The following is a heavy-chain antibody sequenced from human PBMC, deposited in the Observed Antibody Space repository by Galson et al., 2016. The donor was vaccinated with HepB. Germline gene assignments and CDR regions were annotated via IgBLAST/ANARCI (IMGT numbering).Heavy chain of an antibody. J-gene: IGHJ4*02. Sequence: SVKVSCKASGYTFTSYYMHWVRQAPGQGLEWMGIINPSVGSTSYAQKFQGRVTVTRDTSTSTVYMELSSLRSEDTAVYYCARGTGTGGYFDYWGQGTLVPVSS. V-gene: IGHV1-46*01. D-gene: IGHD3/OR15-3a*01. CDR3: ARGTGTGGYFDY. CDR1: GYTFTSYY. CDR2: INPSVGST.